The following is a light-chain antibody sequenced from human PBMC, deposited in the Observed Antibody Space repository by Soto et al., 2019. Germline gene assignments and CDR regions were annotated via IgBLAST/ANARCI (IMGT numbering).Light chain of an antibody. V-gene: IGKV1-9*01. CDR2: AES. CDR3: QQLNSYPIT. Sequence: DIQLTQSPSFLSASVGDRVTVTCRASQGISSYLAWYQQKPGRAPKLLIYAESTLQSGVPSRFSGSGSGTEFTLAISSLQPEDFATYYCQQLNSYPITFGQGTRLEIK. J-gene: IGKJ5*01. CDR1: QGISSY.